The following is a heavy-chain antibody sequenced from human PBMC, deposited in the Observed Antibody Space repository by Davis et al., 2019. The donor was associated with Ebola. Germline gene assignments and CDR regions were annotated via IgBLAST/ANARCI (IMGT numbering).Heavy chain of an antibody. CDR2: IDPSDSYT. Sequence: PGGSLRLSCKGSGYSFTSYWISWVRQMPGKGLEWMGRIDPSDSYTNYSPSFQGHVTISADKSISTAYLQWSSLKASDTAMYYCARRYSSSSYYGMDVWGRGTTVTVSS. D-gene: IGHD6-6*01. CDR1: GYSFTSYW. J-gene: IGHJ6*02. V-gene: IGHV5-10-1*01. CDR3: ARRYSSSSYYGMDV.